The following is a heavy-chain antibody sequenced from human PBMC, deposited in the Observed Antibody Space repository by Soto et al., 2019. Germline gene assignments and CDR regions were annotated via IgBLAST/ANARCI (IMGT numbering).Heavy chain of an antibody. CDR2: LHSGGGT. J-gene: IGHJ4*02. D-gene: IGHD4-17*01. Sequence: EVQLVETGGGLIQPGGSLGFACTASGFTVSDNYMSWVRQAPAKGLEWVSILHSGGGTYYADSVRGRFTVSRVNSQNTLYLQMNSLRAEDTAVYYCARGASDYGDRVDYWGQGTLVTVSS. V-gene: IGHV3-53*02. CDR1: GFTVSDNY. CDR3: ARGASDYGDRVDY.